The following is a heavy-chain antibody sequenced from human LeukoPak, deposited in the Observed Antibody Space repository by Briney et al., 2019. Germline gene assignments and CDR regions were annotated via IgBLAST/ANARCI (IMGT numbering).Heavy chain of an antibody. D-gene: IGHD6-13*01. CDR1: GGSISSSSYF. J-gene: IGHJ4*02. CDR2: LYYSGTT. V-gene: IGHV4-39*01. Sequence: SETLSHTCTVSGGSISSSSYFWGWIRQPPGRGLEWIGTLYYSGTTSYNPSLQSRVTISVDTSKNQFSLKLSSVTAADMSIYYCARLNAYSSSWHYFDSWGQGTLVTVSS. CDR3: ARLNAYSSSWHYFDS.